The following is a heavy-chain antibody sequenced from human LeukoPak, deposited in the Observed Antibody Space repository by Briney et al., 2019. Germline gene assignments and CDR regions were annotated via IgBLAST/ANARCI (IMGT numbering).Heavy chain of an antibody. J-gene: IGHJ3*02. CDR2: IIPIFGTA. CDR1: GGTFSSYA. Sequence: SVKVSCKASGGTFSSYAISWVRQAPGQGLEWMGRIIPIFGTANYAQKFQGRVTITTDESTSTAYVELSSLRSEDTAVYYCARAVPEDYYDSSGYYNGAFDIWGQGTMVTVSS. V-gene: IGHV1-69*05. CDR3: ARAVPEDYYDSSGYYNGAFDI. D-gene: IGHD3-22*01.